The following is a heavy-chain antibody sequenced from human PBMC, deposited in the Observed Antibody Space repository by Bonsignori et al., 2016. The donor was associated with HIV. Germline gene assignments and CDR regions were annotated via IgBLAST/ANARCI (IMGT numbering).Heavy chain of an antibody. CDR3: ARDSGGTTALRHGLFDK. Sequence: WVRQAPGQGLEWMGWISGYNGNTNYAQSLQGRVTMTKDTSTNTAYLELRSLTSDDSAMYYCARDSGGTTALRHGLFDKWGHGTLVTVSS. CDR2: ISGYNGNT. J-gene: IGHJ4*01. V-gene: IGHV1-18*01. D-gene: IGHD3-10*01.